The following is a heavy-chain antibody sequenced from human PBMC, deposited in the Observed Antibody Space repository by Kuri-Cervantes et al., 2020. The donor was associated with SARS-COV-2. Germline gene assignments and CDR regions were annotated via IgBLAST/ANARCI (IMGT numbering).Heavy chain of an antibody. J-gene: IGHJ3*02. V-gene: IGHV4-39*07. D-gene: IGHD3-3*01. CDR2: IYYSGST. CDR3: ARAGEWLFGDAFDI. CDR1: GGSISSSSYY. Sequence: GSLRLSCTVSGGSISSSSYYWSWIRQPPGKGLEWIGYIYYSGSTYYNPSLKSRVTISVDTSKNQFSLKLSSVTAADTAVYYCARAGEWLFGDAFDIWGQGTMVTVS.